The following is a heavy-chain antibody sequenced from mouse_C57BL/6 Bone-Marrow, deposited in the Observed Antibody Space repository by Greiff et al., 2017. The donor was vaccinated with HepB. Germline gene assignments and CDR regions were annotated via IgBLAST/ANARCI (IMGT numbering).Heavy chain of an antibody. CDR3: ARSLYGYDGVYFDY. D-gene: IGHD2-2*01. V-gene: IGHV1-64*01. CDR1: GYTFTSYW. CDR2: IHPNSGST. J-gene: IGHJ2*01. Sequence: QVQLQQPGAELVKPGASVKLSCKASGYTFTSYWMHWVKQRPGQGLEWIGMIHPNSGSTNYNEKFKSKATLTVDKSSSTAYMQLSSLTSEESAVYYCARSLYGYDGVYFDYWGQGTTLTVSS.